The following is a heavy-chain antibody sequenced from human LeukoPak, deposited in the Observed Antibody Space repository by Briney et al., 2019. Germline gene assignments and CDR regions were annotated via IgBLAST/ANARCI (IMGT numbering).Heavy chain of an antibody. CDR2: ISYDGSNK. Sequence: GRSLRLSCAASGFTFSSYAMHWVRQAPGKGLECLAFISYDGSNKYYADSVKGRFTISRDNSKNTLYLQMNSLRAEDTVVYYCARADYYGSGPWGQGTLVTVSS. J-gene: IGHJ5*02. CDR3: ARADYYGSGP. D-gene: IGHD3-10*01. V-gene: IGHV3-30*04. CDR1: GFTFSSYA.